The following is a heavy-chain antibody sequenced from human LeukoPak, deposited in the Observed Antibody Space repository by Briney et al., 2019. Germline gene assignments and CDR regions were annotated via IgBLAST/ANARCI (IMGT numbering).Heavy chain of an antibody. Sequence: GRSLRLSCAASGFTFSSYAMHWVRQAPGKGLEWVAVISYDGSNKYYADSVKGRFTISRDNSKNTLYLQMNSLRAEDTAVYYCARSQMDVWGKGTTVTVSS. CDR3: ARSQMDV. CDR2: ISYDGSNK. J-gene: IGHJ6*04. V-gene: IGHV3-30*04. CDR1: GFTFSSYA.